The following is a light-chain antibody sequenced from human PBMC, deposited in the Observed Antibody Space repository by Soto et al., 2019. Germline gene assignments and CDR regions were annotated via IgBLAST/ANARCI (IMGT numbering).Light chain of an antibody. J-gene: IGLJ1*01. Sequence: QSALTQTASVSGSPGQSITISCTGTSSDVGGYNYVSWYQQHPGKAPKLMIYAVTDRPSGVSSRFSGSKSGNTASLTISGLQAEDEADYYCISYTSSSTLFGTGTKLTVL. CDR2: AVT. CDR1: SSDVGGYNY. CDR3: ISYTSSSTL. V-gene: IGLV2-14*01.